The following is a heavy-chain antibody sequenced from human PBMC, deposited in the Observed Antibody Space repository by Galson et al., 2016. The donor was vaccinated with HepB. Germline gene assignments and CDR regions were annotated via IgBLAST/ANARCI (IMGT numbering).Heavy chain of an antibody. CDR1: GFTFGNAW. J-gene: IGHJ4*02. D-gene: IGHD5-12*01. CDR3: TTSGYSYGRFGY. V-gene: IGHV3-15*01. CDR2: IKSKTDGGTT. Sequence: SLRLSCAASGFTFGNAWMSWVRQAPGKGLEWVGRIKSKTDGGTTDYSAPVNGGFTISRDDSKNMLYLQLNSLKTEDTAVYYCTTSGYSYGRFGYWGQGALVTVSS.